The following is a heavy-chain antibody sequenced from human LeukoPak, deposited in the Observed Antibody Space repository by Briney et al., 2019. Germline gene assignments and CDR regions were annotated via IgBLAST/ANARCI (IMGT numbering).Heavy chain of an antibody. CDR2: VYYSGSS. V-gene: IGHV4-61*01. Sequence: SETLSLTCTVSGGSASSSSYYWSWIRQPPGKGLEWIGYVYYSGSSNSNPSLKSRVTISVDTSKNQFSLKLTSVTAADTAIYYCARDPGHRGLPDYWGQGTLVTVSS. CDR1: GGSASSSSYY. CDR3: ARDPGHRGLPDY. D-gene: IGHD4-17*01. J-gene: IGHJ4*02.